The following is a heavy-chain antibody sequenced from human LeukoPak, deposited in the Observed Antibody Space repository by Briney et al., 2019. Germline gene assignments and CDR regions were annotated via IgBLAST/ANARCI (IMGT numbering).Heavy chain of an antibody. D-gene: IGHD2-2*01. V-gene: IGHV1-24*01. Sequence: ASVKVSCKVSGYTLTELSMHWVRQAPGKGLEWMGGFGPEDGETIYAQKFQGRVTMTEDTSTDTAYMELSSLRSEDTAVYYCAVGYCSSTSCVYYFDYWGQGTLVTVSS. CDR3: AVGYCSSTSCVYYFDY. J-gene: IGHJ4*02. CDR1: GYTLTELS. CDR2: FGPEDGET.